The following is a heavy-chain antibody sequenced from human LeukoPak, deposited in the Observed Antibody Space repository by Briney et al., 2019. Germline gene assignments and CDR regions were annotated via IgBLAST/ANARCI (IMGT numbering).Heavy chain of an antibody. CDR1: GYSISSGYY. J-gene: IGHJ4*02. V-gene: IGHV4-38-2*02. CDR2: IYHSGST. D-gene: IGHD3-22*01. CDR3: ARVAGYYDSSGYYYPFDY. Sequence: SETLSLTCTVSGYSISSGYYWGWIRQPPGKGLEWIGSIYHSGSTYYNPSLKSRVTISVDTSKNQFSLKLSSVTAADTAVYYCARVAGYYDSSGYYYPFDYWGQGTLVTVSS.